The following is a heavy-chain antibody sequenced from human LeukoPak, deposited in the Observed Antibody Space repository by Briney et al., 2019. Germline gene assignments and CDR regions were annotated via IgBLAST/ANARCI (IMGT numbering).Heavy chain of an antibody. Sequence: SETLSLTCTVSGGSISSYYWSLIRQPAGKGLEWIGRIYTSGSTNYNPSLKSRVTMSVDTSKNQFSLKLSSVTAADTAGDYCARDRGRTWNYEGWFEDWGQGTLVTVSS. V-gene: IGHV4-4*07. J-gene: IGHJ4*02. CDR2: IYTSGST. D-gene: IGHD1-7*01. CDR3: ARDRGRTWNYEGWFED. CDR1: GGSISSYY.